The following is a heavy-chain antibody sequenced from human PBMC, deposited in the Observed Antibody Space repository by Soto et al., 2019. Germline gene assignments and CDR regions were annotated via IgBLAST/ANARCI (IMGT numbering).Heavy chain of an antibody. D-gene: IGHD6-19*01. CDR1: GYTFSGSY. V-gene: IGHV1-2*02. CDR2: INPNSGGT. J-gene: IGHJ4*02. CDR3: ASAAVTGTAGLDF. Sequence: ASVKVSCRAAGYTFSGSYMHWVRQAPGQGLEWMGWINPNSGGTKSAEKFQGRVTMTRDTSISTAYMELSRLTSDDTAVYYCASAAVTGTAGLDFWGQGTLVTVSS.